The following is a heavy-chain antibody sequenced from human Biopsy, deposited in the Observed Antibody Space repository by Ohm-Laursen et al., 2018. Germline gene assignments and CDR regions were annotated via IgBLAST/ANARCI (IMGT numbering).Heavy chain of an antibody. CDR1: GYSFTNYW. D-gene: IGHD3-3*01. CDR3: AKHGGLGDFWSGYPLAAFDI. CDR2: IYPGDSDT. Sequence: ESLKISCKGSGYSFTNYWIGWVRQMPGKGLEWMGLIYPGDSDTRHIPSFQGQVTISVDKSISTAYVQWNSLKASDTAMYYCAKHGGLGDFWSGYPLAAFDIWGQGTMVTVSS. V-gene: IGHV5-51*01. J-gene: IGHJ3*02.